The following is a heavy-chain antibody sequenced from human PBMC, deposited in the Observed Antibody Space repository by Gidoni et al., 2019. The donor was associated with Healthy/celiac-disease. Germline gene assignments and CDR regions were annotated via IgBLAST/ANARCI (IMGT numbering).Heavy chain of an antibody. V-gene: IGHV3-21*06. CDR1: GFTFSSYS. CDR3: ANLDCSSTSCYSYYYYYMDV. J-gene: IGHJ6*03. D-gene: IGHD2-2*01. Sequence: EVQLVESGGGLVKPGGSLRLSCAASGFTFSSYSMNWVRQAPGKGLEWVSSISSSSSYIYYADSVKGRFTISRDNAKNSLYLQMNSLRAEDTAVYYCANLDCSSTSCYSYYYYYMDVWGKGTTVTVSS. CDR2: ISSSSSYI.